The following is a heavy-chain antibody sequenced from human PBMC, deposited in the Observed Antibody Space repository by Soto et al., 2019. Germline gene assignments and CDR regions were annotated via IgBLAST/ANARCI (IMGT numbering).Heavy chain of an antibody. V-gene: IGHV3-23*01. CDR1: GFTFSSYA. CDR3: AKHDSSGYYSTSYYYGMDV. J-gene: IGHJ6*02. Sequence: PGGSLRLSCAASGFTFSSYAMGWVRQAPGKGLEWVSAISGSGGSTYYADSVKGRFTISRDNSKNTLYLQMNSLRAEDTAVYYCAKHDSSGYYSTSYYYGMDVWGQGTTVTVSS. CDR2: ISGSGGST. D-gene: IGHD3-22*01.